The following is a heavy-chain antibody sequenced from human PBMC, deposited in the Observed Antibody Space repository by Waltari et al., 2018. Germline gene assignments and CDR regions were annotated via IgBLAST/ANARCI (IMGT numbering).Heavy chain of an antibody. J-gene: IGHJ4*02. CDR2: IYSGGST. CDR3: ARDREAAGTN. Sequence: EVQLLESGGGLVQPGGSLRLSCAASGFTFSSYAMSWVRQAPGKGLEWVSVIYSGGSTYYADSVKGRFTISRDNSKNTLYLQMNSLRAEDTAVYYCARDREAAGTNWGQGTLVTVSS. V-gene: IGHV3-23*03. CDR1: GFTFSSYA. D-gene: IGHD6-13*01.